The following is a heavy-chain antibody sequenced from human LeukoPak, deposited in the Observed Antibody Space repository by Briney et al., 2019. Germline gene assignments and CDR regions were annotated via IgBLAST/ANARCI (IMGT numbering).Heavy chain of an antibody. D-gene: IGHD3-22*01. J-gene: IGHJ4*02. CDR3: ARESESYDSSGSTFDY. CDR1: GFTFSSYG. Sequence: GGSLRLSCAASGFTFSSYGMHWVRQAPGKGLEWVALIRYDGSNKFYGDSVKGRFTISRDNSKNTLFLQLNSLRAEDTAVYYCARESESYDSSGSTFDYWGQGTLVTVSS. V-gene: IGHV3-30*02. CDR2: IRYDGSNK.